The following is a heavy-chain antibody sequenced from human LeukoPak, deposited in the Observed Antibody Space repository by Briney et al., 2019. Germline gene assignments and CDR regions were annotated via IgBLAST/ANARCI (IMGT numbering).Heavy chain of an antibody. CDR3: AKMPVSYSSGWSTFDY. J-gene: IGHJ4*02. Sequence: GGSLRLSCAASGFTFSSYAMSWVRQAPVKGLEWVSGIGASGDSTYYADSVKGRFTISRDNSKNTLYLQMNSPRAEDTAVYYCAKMPVSYSSGWSTFDYWGRGNLVSVSS. V-gene: IGHV3-23*01. CDR2: IGASGDST. D-gene: IGHD6-19*01. CDR1: GFTFSSYA.